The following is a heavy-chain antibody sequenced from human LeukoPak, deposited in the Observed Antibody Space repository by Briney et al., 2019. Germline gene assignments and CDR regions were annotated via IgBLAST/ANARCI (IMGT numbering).Heavy chain of an antibody. Sequence: GGSLRLSCAASGFTFSSYSMNWVRQAPGKGLEWVSSISSSSSYIYYADSVKGRFTISRDNAKDSLYLQMNSLRAEDTAVYYCARDLGQYYDTSDNWFDPWGQGTLVTVSS. D-gene: IGHD3-22*01. CDR3: ARDLGQYYDTSDNWFDP. CDR2: ISSSSSYI. CDR1: GFTFSSYS. V-gene: IGHV3-21*01. J-gene: IGHJ5*02.